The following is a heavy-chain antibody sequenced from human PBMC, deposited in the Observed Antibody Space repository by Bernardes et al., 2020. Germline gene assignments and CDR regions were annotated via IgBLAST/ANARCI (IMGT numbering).Heavy chain of an antibody. J-gene: IGHJ3*02. CDR3: ARGSTFGPRNAFDI. D-gene: IGHD3-16*01. CDR2: INPTSGGT. CDR1: GYTFTGYY. V-gene: IGHV1-2*04. Sequence: ASVKVSCKASGYTFTGYYLHWVRQAPGQGLEWMGWINPTSGGTTYAQKFQGWVTMTRDTSISTAYMELSRLRSDDTAVYYCARGSTFGPRNAFDIWGQGTMVTVSS.